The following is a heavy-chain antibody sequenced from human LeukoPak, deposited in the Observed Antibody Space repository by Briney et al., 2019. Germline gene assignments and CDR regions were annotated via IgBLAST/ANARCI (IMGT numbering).Heavy chain of an antibody. CDR3: AREPAYCSCGSCYSSDAFDI. CDR2: IWYDGSNK. D-gene: IGHD2-15*01. Sequence: GGSLRLSCAASGFTFSSYGMHWVRQAPGKGLEWVAVIWYDGSNKYYADSVKGRFTISRDNSKNTLYLQMNSLRAEDTAVYYCAREPAYCSCGSCYSSDAFDIWGQGTMVTVSS. J-gene: IGHJ3*02. V-gene: IGHV3-33*01. CDR1: GFTFSSYG.